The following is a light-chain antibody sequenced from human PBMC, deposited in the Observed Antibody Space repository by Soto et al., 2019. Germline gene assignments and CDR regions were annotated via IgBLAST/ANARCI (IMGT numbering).Light chain of an antibody. J-gene: IGKJ1*01. CDR2: GTS. CDR1: QTISRY. V-gene: IGKV1-39*01. CDR3: QQSYSTLWT. Sequence: DIQMTQSPSSLSASVGDRVTITCRASQTISRYLNWYQQKPGKAPKLLIYGTSNLESGVPSRFSGSGFGTDFALTISSLQPEDFATYYCQQSYSTLWTFGPGTKVEIK.